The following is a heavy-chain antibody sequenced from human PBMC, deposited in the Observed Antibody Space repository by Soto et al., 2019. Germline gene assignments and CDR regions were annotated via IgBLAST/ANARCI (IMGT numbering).Heavy chain of an antibody. CDR1: GGAFNSYS. CDR2: ITPIYGVT. CDR3: ARVPYRTYYGMDV. D-gene: IGHD3-16*02. J-gene: IGHJ6*02. Sequence: SVKVSCKPSGGAFNSYSINWVRQAPGLGLEWVGGITPIYGVTNYAQKLKDRITMSADESMSEAYMELSSLTSDDTGVYFRARVPYRTYYGMDVWGPGTTVTVSS. V-gene: IGHV1-69*13.